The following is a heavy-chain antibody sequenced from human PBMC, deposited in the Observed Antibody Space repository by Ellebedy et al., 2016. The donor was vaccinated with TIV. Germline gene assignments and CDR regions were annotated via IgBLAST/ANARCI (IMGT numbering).Heavy chain of an antibody. V-gene: IGHV3-48*02. J-gene: IGHJ4*02. D-gene: IGHD2-21*01. CDR2: ISSGSSTI. CDR3: ARPYDGGSYVPWD. CDR1: GFSFKTDT. Sequence: GESLKISCLASGFSFKTDTMNWVRQAPGKGLEWVSCISSGSSTIYYADSVRGRFTISRDNAKNSLYLQMNSLRDEDTAVYYCARPYDGGSYVPWDWGQGTMVTVSS.